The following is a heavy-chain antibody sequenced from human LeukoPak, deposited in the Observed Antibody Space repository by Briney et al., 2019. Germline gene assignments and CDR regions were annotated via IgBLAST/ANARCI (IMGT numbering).Heavy chain of an antibody. CDR3: SHRDRIAVAGADY. D-gene: IGHD6-19*01. Sequence: GGSLRLSCAASGFTFSNAWMNWVRQAPGKGLEWVGRIKSKTDGGTTDYAAPVKGRFTISRDDSKNTLYLQMNSLETEDTAIYYCSHRDRIAVAGADYWGQGTLVTVSS. CDR1: GFTFSNAW. CDR2: IKSKTDGGTT. V-gene: IGHV3-15*07. J-gene: IGHJ4*02.